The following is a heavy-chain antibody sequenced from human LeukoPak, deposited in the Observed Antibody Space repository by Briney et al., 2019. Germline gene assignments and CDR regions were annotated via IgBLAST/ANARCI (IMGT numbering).Heavy chain of an antibody. CDR1: GGTFSSYA. V-gene: IGHV1-69*13. Sequence: ASVKLSCKASGGTFSSYAISWVRQAPGQGLEWMGWIIPIFGTANYAQKFQGRVTITADESTSTAYMELSSLRYEDTAVYYCAISPGSGSYYQDHYYYYMDVWGKGTTVTVSS. D-gene: IGHD3-10*01. CDR3: AISPGSGSYYQDHYYYYMDV. CDR2: IIPIFGTA. J-gene: IGHJ6*03.